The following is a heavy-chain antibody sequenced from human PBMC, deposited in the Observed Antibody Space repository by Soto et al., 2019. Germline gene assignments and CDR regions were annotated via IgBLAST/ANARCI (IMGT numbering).Heavy chain of an antibody. Sequence: ASVKVSWKASGYTFTNYAMHWVRQAPGQRLEWMGWINAGNGNTKYSQKFQGRVTITADKSTSTAYMELSSLRSEDTAVYYCARNRHVYSGSEPPADYWGQGTLVTVSS. J-gene: IGHJ4*02. CDR3: ARNRHVYSGSEPPADY. D-gene: IGHD1-26*01. V-gene: IGHV1-3*01. CDR1: GYTFTNYA. CDR2: INAGNGNT.